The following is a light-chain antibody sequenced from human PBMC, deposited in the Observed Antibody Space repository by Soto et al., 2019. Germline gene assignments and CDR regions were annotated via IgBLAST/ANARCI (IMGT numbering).Light chain of an antibody. V-gene: IGLV2-8*01. J-gene: IGLJ2*01. CDR1: SSDVGGYDY. CDR3: SSYAGNNNVV. Sequence: QSVLTQPPSASGSPGQSVTISCTGTSSDVGGYDYVSWHQHHPDKAPELMIYEVSKRPSGVPDRFSGSKSGNTASLTVSRLQAEDEAYYYCSSYAGNNNVVFGGGTKLTVL. CDR2: EVS.